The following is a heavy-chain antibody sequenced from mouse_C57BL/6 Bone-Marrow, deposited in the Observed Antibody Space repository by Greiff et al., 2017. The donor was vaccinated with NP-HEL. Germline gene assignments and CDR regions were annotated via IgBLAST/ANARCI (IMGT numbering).Heavy chain of an antibody. CDR1: GFTFSDYY. J-gene: IGHJ3*01. CDR2: ISNGGGST. Sequence: DVKLVESGGGLVQPGGSLKLSCAASGFTFSDYYMYWVRQTPEKRLEWVAYISNGGGSTYYPDTVKGRFTISRDNAKNTLYLQMSRLKSEDTAMYYCARGYAPFAYWGKGALVTVSA. V-gene: IGHV5-12*01. D-gene: IGHD2-2*01. CDR3: ARGYAPFAY.